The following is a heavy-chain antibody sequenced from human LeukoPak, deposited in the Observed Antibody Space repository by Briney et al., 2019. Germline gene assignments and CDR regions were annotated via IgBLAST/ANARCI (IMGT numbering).Heavy chain of an antibody. D-gene: IGHD1-26*01. J-gene: IGHJ6*03. CDR3: ARGMAATYYYYYYMDV. Sequence: GGSLRLSCAASGFTFSSYWMSWVRQAPGKGLEWVANIKQDGSEKYYVDSVRGRFTISRDNAKNSLYLQMNSLRAEDTAVYYCARGMAATYYYYYYMDVWGKGTTVTVSS. V-gene: IGHV3-7*01. CDR1: GFTFSSYW. CDR2: IKQDGSEK.